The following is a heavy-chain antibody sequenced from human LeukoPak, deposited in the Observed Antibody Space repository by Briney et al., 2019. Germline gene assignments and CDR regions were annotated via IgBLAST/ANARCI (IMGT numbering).Heavy chain of an antibody. D-gene: IGHD3-10*01. J-gene: IGHJ4*02. CDR1: GGSISSGSYY. CDR2: IYTSGST. CDR3: AREGDYYGSGSYYTPFDY. Sequence: PSQTLSLTCTVSGGSISSGSYYWSWIRQPAGKGLEWIGRIYTSGSTNYNPSLKSRVTISVDTSKNLFSLKLSSVTAADTAVYYCAREGDYYGSGSYYTPFDYWGQGTLVTVSS. V-gene: IGHV4-61*02.